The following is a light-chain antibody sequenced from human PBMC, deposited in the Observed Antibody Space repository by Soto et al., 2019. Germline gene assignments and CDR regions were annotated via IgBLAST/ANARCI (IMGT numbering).Light chain of an antibody. Sequence: AIHMTQSPSSLSASVGDRVSITCRASQDIRSDLGWYQQKPGKAPKLLIYAASSLHSGVPSRFSGSGSGTDFTLTITSLQPEAFATYFCLQDNSYPYTFGPGTKLEIK. CDR2: AAS. CDR1: QDIRSD. J-gene: IGKJ2*01. V-gene: IGKV1-6*01. CDR3: LQDNSYPYT.